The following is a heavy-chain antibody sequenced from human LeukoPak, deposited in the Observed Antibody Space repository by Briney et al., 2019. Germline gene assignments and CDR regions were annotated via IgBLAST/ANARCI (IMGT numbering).Heavy chain of an antibody. Sequence: PSETLSLTCTVSGGSISSCYWSWIRQPPGKGLEWIGYIYYSGSTNYNPSLKSRVTISVDTSKNQFSLKLSSVTAADTAVYYCAGYYYGSGSSRRGQYYFDYWGQGTLVTVSS. CDR2: IYYSGST. V-gene: IGHV4-59*01. D-gene: IGHD3-10*01. CDR1: GGSISSCY. CDR3: AGYYYGSGSSRRGQYYFDY. J-gene: IGHJ4*02.